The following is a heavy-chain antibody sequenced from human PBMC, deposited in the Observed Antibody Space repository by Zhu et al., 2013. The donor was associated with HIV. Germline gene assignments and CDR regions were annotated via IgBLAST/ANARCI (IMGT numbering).Heavy chain of an antibody. D-gene: IGHD3-16*02. V-gene: IGHV1-69*06. CDR2: IIPIFGTA. Sequence: QVQLVQSGAEVKKPGSSVKVSCKASGGTFSSYAISWVRQAPGQGLEWMGGIIPIFGTANYAQKFQGRVTITADKSTSTAYMELSSLRSEDTAVYYCARGGGGLRLGELSFYFDYWGQGTLVTVSS. J-gene: IGHJ4*02. CDR1: GGTFSSYA. CDR3: ARGGGGLRLGELSFYFDY.